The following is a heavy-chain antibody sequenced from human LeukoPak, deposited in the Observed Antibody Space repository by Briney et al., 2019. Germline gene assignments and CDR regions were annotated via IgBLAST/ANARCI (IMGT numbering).Heavy chain of an antibody. CDR3: ARAFQSLGGLSLPDY. J-gene: IGHJ4*02. V-gene: IGHV7-4-1*02. D-gene: IGHD3-16*02. CDR1: GYTFTNYA. CDR2: IHPSTGNP. Sequence: ASVKVSCKASGYTFTNYAMNWVRQAPGQGLEWMGWIHPSTGNPTYAQGFTGRFVFSLDASVSTTYLQISSLKAEDTAVYFCARAFQSLGGLSLPDYWGQGTLVTVSS.